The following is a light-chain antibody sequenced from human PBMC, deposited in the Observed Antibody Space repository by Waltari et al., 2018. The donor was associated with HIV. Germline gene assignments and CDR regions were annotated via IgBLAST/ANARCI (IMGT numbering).Light chain of an antibody. V-gene: IGLV2-14*01. CDR2: EVS. CDR1: SSDVGGYNY. Sequence: QSALTQPASVSGSTGQSITISCTGTSSDVGGYNYVSWYQQHPGKAPKLMIYEVSNRPSGVSNRFSGSNSGNTSSLTISGLQAEDEAYYYCSSYTSSSTLWVFGGGTKLTVL. J-gene: IGLJ3*02. CDR3: SSYTSSSTLWV.